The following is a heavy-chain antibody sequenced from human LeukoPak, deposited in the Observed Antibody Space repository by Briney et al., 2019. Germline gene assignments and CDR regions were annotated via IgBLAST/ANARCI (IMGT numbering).Heavy chain of an antibody. CDR2: IGGSGVLT. V-gene: IGHV3-23*01. CDR1: GFTFSSYA. J-gene: IGHJ1*01. Sequence: PGGSLRLSCTASGFTFSSYAMNWVRQAPGKGLEWVSSIGGSGVLTFYADSVKGRFTISRDNSRNTLFLQMNSLRAEDTAIYYCAAQQLITAEYFQHWGQGALVTVSS. CDR3: AAQQLITAEYFQH. D-gene: IGHD1-1*01.